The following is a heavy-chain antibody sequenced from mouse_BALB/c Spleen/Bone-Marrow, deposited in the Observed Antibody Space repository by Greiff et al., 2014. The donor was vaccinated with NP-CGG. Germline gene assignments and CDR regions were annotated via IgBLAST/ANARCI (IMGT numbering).Heavy chain of an antibody. Sequence: EVKVVESXGGLVQPGGSLKLSCATSGFTFSDYYMYWVRQTPEKRLEWVAYISNGGGSTYYPDTVKGRFTISRDNAKNTLYLQMSRLKSEDTAMYYCARRTAYAMDYWGQGTSVTVSS. CDR2: ISNGGGST. CDR1: GFTFSDYY. D-gene: IGHD1-2*01. V-gene: IGHV5-12*02. J-gene: IGHJ4*01. CDR3: ARRTAYAMDY.